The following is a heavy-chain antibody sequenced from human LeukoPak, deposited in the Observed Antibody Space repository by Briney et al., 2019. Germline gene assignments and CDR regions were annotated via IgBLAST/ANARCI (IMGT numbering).Heavy chain of an antibody. CDR1: GFTFSSYG. D-gene: IGHD6-19*01. CDR2: ISHDGSIQ. J-gene: IGHJ5*02. CDR3: AKDWGSSGWYNWFDP. V-gene: IGHV3-30*18. Sequence: PGRSLRLSCAASGFTFSSYGMHWVRQAPGKGLEWVAMISHDGSIQHYGDSVKGRFTISRDNSKNTLYLQMNSLRDEDTAVYHCAKDWGSSGWYNWFDPWGQGTLVTVSS.